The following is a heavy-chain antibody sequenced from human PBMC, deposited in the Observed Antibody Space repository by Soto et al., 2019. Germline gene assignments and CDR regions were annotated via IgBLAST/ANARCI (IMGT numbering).Heavy chain of an antibody. CDR3: GGGAPSSGRSGHYCPFNL. CDR1: GGSISPYY. V-gene: IGHV4-59*01. J-gene: IGHJ2*01. CDR2: MYYSGSS. Sequence: SETLSLTCTVSGGSISPYYWSWIRRPPGKGLEWIAYMYYSGSSNYNPSLESRVTVSVDTSKNQFSLQLNSVTAAATAVYYCGGGAPSSGRSGHYCPFNLGAHGTL. D-gene: IGHD3-22*01.